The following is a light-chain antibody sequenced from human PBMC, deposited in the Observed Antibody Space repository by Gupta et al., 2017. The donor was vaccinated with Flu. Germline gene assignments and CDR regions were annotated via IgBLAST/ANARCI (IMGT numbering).Light chain of an antibody. Sequence: VTISCTGSSSALGGYNFVYWYQRHPVKAPKLMIYEVSKRPAGVPGRFSGSKSGNTAYLTVSGLTAEEEADYYGSSDAGSGHWVFGGGTKLTVL. CDR3: SSDAGSGHWV. CDR2: EVS. CDR1: SSALGGYNF. J-gene: IGLJ3*02. V-gene: IGLV2-8*01.